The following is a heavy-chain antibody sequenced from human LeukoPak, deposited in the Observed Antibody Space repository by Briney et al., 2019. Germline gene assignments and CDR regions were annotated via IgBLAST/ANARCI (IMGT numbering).Heavy chain of an antibody. D-gene: IGHD2-2*02. CDR3: AGHITNYTLIMINRFGWFDP. CDR2: IYRNGNT. V-gene: IGHV4-39*01. J-gene: IGHJ5*02. CDR1: GVSIITSTNY. Sequence: SETLSLTCTVSGVSIITSTNYWGWIRQSPGKGLEWIGSIYRNGNTFYSPSLKNRFNISLDTSKNQFSLKLNSVTAADTAVYYCAGHITNYTLIMINRFGWFDPWGQGTRVTVSS.